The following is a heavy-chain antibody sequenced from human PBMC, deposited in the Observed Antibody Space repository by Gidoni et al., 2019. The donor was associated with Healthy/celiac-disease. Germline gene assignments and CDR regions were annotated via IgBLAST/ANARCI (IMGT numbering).Heavy chain of an antibody. CDR3: ARAHPYSSGWYGDXFXI. Sequence: QVQLQQWGAGLLKPSETLSLTCAIYGGSFSGYYWSWIRQPPGKGLEWIGEINHSGSTNYNPSLKSRVTISVDTSKNQFSLKLSSVTAADTAVYYCARAHPYSSGWYGDXFXIWGXGTMVTVSS. V-gene: IGHV4-34*01. D-gene: IGHD6-19*01. CDR2: INHSGST. J-gene: IGHJ3*02. CDR1: GGSFSGYY.